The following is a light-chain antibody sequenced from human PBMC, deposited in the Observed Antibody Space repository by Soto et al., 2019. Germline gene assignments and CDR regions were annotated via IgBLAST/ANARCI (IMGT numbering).Light chain of an antibody. CDR3: QQYGRSPTT. V-gene: IGKV3-20*01. Sequence: EIVLTQSPDTLSLYPGEKATLSCRASQSFGRSYLAWYQHKRGQPPTFLIYRASCKATGIPDRFSGSGAGTDFPLTISRLELEDGAVYYCQQYGRSPTTFGRGTKVDIK. CDR1: QSFGRSY. J-gene: IGKJ1*01. CDR2: RAS.